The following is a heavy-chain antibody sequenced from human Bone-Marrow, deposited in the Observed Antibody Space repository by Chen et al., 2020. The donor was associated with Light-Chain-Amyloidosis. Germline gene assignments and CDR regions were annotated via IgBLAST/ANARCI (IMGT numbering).Heavy chain of an antibody. CDR2: IRGSGGSR. D-gene: IGHD3-9*01. CDR1: RFAFSSYA. V-gene: IGHV3-23*04. Sequence: EVQLVASGGGLLQRGGSLRLSCAASRFAFSSYAMSLVRQAPGKGLEWVSTIRGSGGSRYYGDSVKGRLTISRDNSKNALCLQMNSRRAEDTAVYYCAKDISYDDILPGYPADAFDIWGQGTMVTVSS. J-gene: IGHJ3*02. CDR3: AKDISYDDILPGYPADAFDI.